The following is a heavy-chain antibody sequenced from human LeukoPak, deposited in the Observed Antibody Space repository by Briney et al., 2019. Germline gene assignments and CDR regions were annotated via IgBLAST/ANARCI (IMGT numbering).Heavy chain of an antibody. V-gene: IGHV4-31*03. D-gene: IGHD2-15*01. CDR1: GGSISSGGYF. CDR2: IYYSGST. Sequence: SQTLSLICTVSGGSISSGGYFWSWIRQHPGKGLEWIGHIYYSGSTSYKSSLKSRATISVDTSKNQISLRLSSVTAADTAVYYCARDQGLGYSDYWGQGTLVTVSS. J-gene: IGHJ4*02. CDR3: ARDQGLGYSDY.